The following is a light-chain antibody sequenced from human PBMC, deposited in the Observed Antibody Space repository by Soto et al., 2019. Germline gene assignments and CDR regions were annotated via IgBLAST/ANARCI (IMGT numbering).Light chain of an antibody. CDR2: DAS. J-gene: IGLJ2*01. CDR3: CSYAANYNLV. Sequence: SALTQPRSVSASPGQSVTISCTGTSSNVGGYNYVSWYQQNPGKAPKLIIYDASKRPSGVPDRFSGSKSGNAASLTISGLQAEDEADYYCCSYAANYNLVFGGGTKVTVL. V-gene: IGLV2-11*01. CDR1: SSNVGGYNY.